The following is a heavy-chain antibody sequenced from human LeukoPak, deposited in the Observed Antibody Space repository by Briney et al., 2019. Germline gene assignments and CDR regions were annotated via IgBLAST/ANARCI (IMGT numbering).Heavy chain of an antibody. Sequence: GGSLRLSCAASGFTFNIYAINWVRQAPGKGLEWLSTISGSGGSTYYADSVKGRFTISRDNSQNTLYLQMNSLRAEDTAMYYCAREIGGGLHYFHSWGQGTPVTVSS. CDR1: GFTFNIYA. V-gene: IGHV3-23*01. CDR2: ISGSGGST. D-gene: IGHD1-26*01. CDR3: AREIGGGLHYFHS. J-gene: IGHJ4*02.